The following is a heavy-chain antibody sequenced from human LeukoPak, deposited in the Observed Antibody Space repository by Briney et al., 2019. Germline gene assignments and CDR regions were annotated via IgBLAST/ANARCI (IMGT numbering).Heavy chain of an antibody. D-gene: IGHD3-10*01. J-gene: IGHJ5*02. CDR3: AKDSYGSGLNWFDP. Sequence: PGGSLRLSCAASGFTFSSYGIHWVRQAPGKGLEWVGFIRYDGTNKYYADSVKGRFTISRDNSKNTLYLQMNSLRAEDTAVYYCAKDSYGSGLNWFDPWGQGTLVTVSS. V-gene: IGHV3-30*02. CDR1: GFTFSSYG. CDR2: IRYDGTNK.